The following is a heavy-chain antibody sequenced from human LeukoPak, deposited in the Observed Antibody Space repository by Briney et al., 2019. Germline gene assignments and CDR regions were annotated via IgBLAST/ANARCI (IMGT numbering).Heavy chain of an antibody. Sequence: SASVKVFCKASGYTFTSYYMHWVRQAPGQGLEWMGIINPSGGSTSYAQKFQGRVTMTRDMSTSTVYMELSSLRSEDTAVYYCARDLVVFSGWYGLEDYWGKGTLVTVSS. CDR2: INPSGGST. CDR1: GYTFTSYY. CDR3: ARDLVVFSGWYGLEDY. D-gene: IGHD6-19*01. V-gene: IGHV1-46*01. J-gene: IGHJ4*02.